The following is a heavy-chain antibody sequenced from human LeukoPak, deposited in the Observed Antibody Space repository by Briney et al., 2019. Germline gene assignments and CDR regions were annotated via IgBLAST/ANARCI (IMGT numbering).Heavy chain of an antibody. V-gene: IGHV3-73*01. D-gene: IGHD2-2*01. Sequence: GGSLRLSCAASGFTFSGSAMHWVRQASGKGLEWVGRIRSKANSYATAYAASVKGMFTISRDDSKNTAYLQMNSLKTEDTAVYYCRACSSTSCCWGQGTLVTVSS. CDR1: GFTFSGSA. J-gene: IGHJ4*02. CDR3: RACSSTSCC. CDR2: IRSKANSYAT.